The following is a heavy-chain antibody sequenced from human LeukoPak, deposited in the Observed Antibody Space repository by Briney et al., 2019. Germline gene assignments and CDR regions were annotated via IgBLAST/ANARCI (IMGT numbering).Heavy chain of an antibody. CDR2: SFYNGKT. CDR3: ARRSGRTPNYFDP. Sequence: PSETLSLTCTVPGGSISSTDYYWAWIRQPPGKGLEWIGASFYNGKTFYNPSLENRVTMSVDSSKNQFSLKLTSVTAADTAVYYCARRSGRTPNYFDPWGQGTLVTVSS. V-gene: IGHV4-39*01. D-gene: IGHD6-25*01. CDR1: GGSISSTDYY. J-gene: IGHJ5*02.